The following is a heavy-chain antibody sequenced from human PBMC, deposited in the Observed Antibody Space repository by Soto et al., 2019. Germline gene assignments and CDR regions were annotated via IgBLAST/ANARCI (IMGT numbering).Heavy chain of an antibody. J-gene: IGHJ3*01. CDR1: GFSLSTSEVS. V-gene: IGHV2-5*02. CDR3: AHRRAIRSLAWVN. D-gene: IGHD3-3*01. Sequence: QITLKESGPTLVKPTHTLTLTCTFSGFSLSTSEVSVGLIRQPPGKALELLALIYWDDDQRYNPALQSRLTITKDTSKNQVVLTMTNMNPADPATYCCAHRRAIRSLAWVNWGKGTMVPVSS. CDR2: IYWDDDQ.